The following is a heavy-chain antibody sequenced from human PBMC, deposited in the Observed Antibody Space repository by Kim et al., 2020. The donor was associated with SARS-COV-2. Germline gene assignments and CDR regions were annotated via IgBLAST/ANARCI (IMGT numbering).Heavy chain of an antibody. D-gene: IGHD3-9*01. V-gene: IGHV3-30*07. CDR3: AREPYYDILTGYSEYYFDY. J-gene: IGHJ4*02. Sequence: GRFTISRDNSKNTLYLQMNSLRAEDTAVYYFAREPYYDILTGYSEYYFDYWGQGTLVTVSS.